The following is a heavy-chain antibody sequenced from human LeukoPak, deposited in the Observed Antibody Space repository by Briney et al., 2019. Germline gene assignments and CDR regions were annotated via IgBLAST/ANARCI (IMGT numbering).Heavy chain of an antibody. D-gene: IGHD1-7*01. V-gene: IGHV3-7*01. CDR2: IKQDGSEK. Sequence: GGSLRLSCAASGFTFSSYWMSWVGQAPGKGLEWVANIKQDGSEKYYVDSVKGRFTISRDNAKNSLHLQMNSLRAEDTAVCYCAREDWNYRFDPWGQGTLVTVSS. CDR1: GFTFSSYW. J-gene: IGHJ5*02. CDR3: AREDWNYRFDP.